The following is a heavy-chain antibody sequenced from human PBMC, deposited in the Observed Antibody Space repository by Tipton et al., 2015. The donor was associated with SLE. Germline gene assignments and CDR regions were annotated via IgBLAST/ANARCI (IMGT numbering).Heavy chain of an antibody. V-gene: IGHV4-34*01. CDR2: INHSGST. Sequence: TLSLTCAVYGGSFSGYYWTWIRQPPGKGLQWIGEINHSGSTNYNPSLKSRVIISVDTSKNQFSLKLSSVTAADTAVYYCARAPVAGTEYFQHWGQGTLVTVSS. CDR3: ARAPVAGTEYFQH. J-gene: IGHJ1*01. D-gene: IGHD6-19*01. CDR1: GGSFSGYY.